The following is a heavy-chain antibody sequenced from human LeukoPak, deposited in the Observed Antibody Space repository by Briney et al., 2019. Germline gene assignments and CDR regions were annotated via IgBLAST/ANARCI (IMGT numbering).Heavy chain of an antibody. D-gene: IGHD3-10*01. CDR3: ARFATYGSGTYAFDY. CDR2: ISTSSSYI. V-gene: IGHV3-21*01. Sequence: PGGSLRLSCAASGFTFSSYSMNWVRQAPGKGLEWVSSISTSSSYIYYADSVKGRFTISRDNAKNSLYLQMNSLRAEDTAVYYCARFATYGSGTYAFDYWGRGTLVTVSS. J-gene: IGHJ4*02. CDR1: GFTFSSYS.